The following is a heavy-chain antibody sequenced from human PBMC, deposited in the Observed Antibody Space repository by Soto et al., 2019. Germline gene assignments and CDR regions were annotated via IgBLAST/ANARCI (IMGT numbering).Heavy chain of an antibody. D-gene: IGHD3-22*01. CDR3: AKVAGRAYYDSSGYLDY. J-gene: IGHJ4*02. CDR2: ISYDGSNK. Sequence: QVQLVESGGGEVQPGRSLRLSCAASGFTFSSYGMHWVRQAPGKGLEWVAVISYDGSNKYYADSVKGRFTISRDNSKNTLYLQMNSLRAEDTAVYYCAKVAGRAYYDSSGYLDYWGQGTLVTVSS. CDR1: GFTFSSYG. V-gene: IGHV3-30*18.